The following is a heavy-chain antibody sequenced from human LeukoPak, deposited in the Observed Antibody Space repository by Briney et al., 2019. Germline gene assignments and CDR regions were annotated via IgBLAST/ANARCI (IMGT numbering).Heavy chain of an antibody. D-gene: IGHD3-16*01. CDR3: ARLPRGLIRSY. CDR2: IYTSGST. V-gene: IGHV4-4*07. CDR1: GGSISSYY. J-gene: IGHJ4*02. Sequence: PSETLSLTCTVSGGSISSYYWSWIRQPAGKGLEWIGRIYTSGSTNYNPSLKSRVTMSVDTSNNQFSLTMASVTAADTAVYYCARLPRGLIRSYWGQGTLVTVSS.